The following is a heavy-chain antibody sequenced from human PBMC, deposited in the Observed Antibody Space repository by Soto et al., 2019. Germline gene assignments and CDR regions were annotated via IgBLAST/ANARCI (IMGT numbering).Heavy chain of an antibody. CDR1: GYTFTRYY. D-gene: IGHD3-22*01. Sequence: GASVKVSCKASGYTFTRYYMHWVRQAPGQGLEWMGIINPSGGSTSYAQKFQGRVTMTRDTSTSTVYMELSSLGSEDTAVYYCATDNGSSGYPSNWLDPWGQGPLVTVSS. J-gene: IGHJ5*02. CDR3: ATDNGSSGYPSNWLDP. CDR2: INPSGGST. V-gene: IGHV1-46*01.